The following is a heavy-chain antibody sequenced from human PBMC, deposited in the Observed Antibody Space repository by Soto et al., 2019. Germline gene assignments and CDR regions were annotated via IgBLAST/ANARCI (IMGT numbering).Heavy chain of an antibody. CDR1: GYSFTNYY. CDR2: IIPIFGTA. D-gene: IGHD2-8*01. Sequence: VASAKVSCKASGYSFTNYYMHWVRQAPGQGLEWMGGIIPIFGTANYAQKFQGRVTITADESTSTAYMELSSLRSEDTAVYYCASRYCTNGVCPFDYWGQGILVTVSS. V-gene: IGHV1-69*13. CDR3: ASRYCTNGVCPFDY. J-gene: IGHJ4*02.